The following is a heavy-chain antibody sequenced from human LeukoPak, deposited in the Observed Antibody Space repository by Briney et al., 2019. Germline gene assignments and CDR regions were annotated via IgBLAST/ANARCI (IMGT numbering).Heavy chain of an antibody. V-gene: IGHV4-4*07. CDR2: IHIGGST. CDR3: ARESSSTYYLDAFDM. D-gene: IGHD3-22*01. Sequence: SETLSLTCTVSGGFINSYYWSWIRPPAGKGLEWIGRIHIGGSTNYNPSLKSRVTISVDTSKNHFSLKLTSVTAADTAVYYCARESSSTYYLDAFDMWGQGTMVTVSS. CDR1: GGFINSYY. J-gene: IGHJ3*02.